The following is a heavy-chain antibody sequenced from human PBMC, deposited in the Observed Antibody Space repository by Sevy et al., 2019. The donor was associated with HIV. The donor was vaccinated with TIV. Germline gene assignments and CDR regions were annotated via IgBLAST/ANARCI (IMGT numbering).Heavy chain of an antibody. CDR2: INSDSGVT. CDR3: ARLTTQPTSDLYGMDV. D-gene: IGHD4-4*01. CDR1: GYIFTDYY. J-gene: IGHJ6*02. Sequence: ASVKVSCKASGYIFTDYYIHWVRQAPGQGLEWMAWINSDSGVTNYAQRFQGGVTLTRDTSLSTAYLELSRLKSNDTGIYYWARLTTQPTSDLYGMDVWGQGTRVTVSS. V-gene: IGHV1-2*02.